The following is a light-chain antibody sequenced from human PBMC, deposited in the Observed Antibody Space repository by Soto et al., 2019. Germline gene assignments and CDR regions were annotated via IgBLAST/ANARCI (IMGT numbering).Light chain of an antibody. CDR1: QTISSW. CDR2: RAS. J-gene: IGKJ1*01. Sequence: DIQMTQSPSTLCGPVGASVSIPCRASQTISSWLAWYQQKPGKAPKLLIYRASTLKSGIPARFSGSGSGTEFTLTISSLQPDDFATYYCQHYNSYSEAFGQGTKV. CDR3: QHYNSYSEA. V-gene: IGKV1-5*03.